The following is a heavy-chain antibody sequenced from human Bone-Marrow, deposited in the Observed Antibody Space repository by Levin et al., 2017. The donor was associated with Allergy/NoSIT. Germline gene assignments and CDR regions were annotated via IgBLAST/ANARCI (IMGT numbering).Heavy chain of an antibody. D-gene: IGHD6-19*01. J-gene: IGHJ4*02. V-gene: IGHV4-39*07. CDR1: GGSISSSSYY. CDR2: IYYSGST. CDR3: ARDWLVDRVDY. Sequence: RASETLSLTCTVSGGSISSSSYYWGWIRQPPGKGLEWIGSIYYSGSTYYNPSLKSRVTISVDTSKNQFSLKLSSVTAADTAVYYCARDWLVDRVDYWGQGTLVTVSS.